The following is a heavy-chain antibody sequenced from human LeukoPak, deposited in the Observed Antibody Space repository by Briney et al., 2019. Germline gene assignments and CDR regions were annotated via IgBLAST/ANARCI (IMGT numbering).Heavy chain of an antibody. CDR2: ISGSGGST. CDR3: AKASSYSSGSWSDY. D-gene: IGHD6-19*01. Sequence: PGGSLRLSCAASGFTFSSYAMSWVRQAPGKGLEWVSAISGSGGSTYYADSVKGRFTISRDNSKNTLYLQMNSLRAEDTAVYYCAKASSYSSGSWSDYWGQGTLVTVSS. J-gene: IGHJ4*02. CDR1: GFTFSSYA. V-gene: IGHV3-23*01.